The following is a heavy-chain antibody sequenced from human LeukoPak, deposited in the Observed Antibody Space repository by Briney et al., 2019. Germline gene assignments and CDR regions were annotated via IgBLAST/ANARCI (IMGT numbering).Heavy chain of an antibody. CDR2: VNHSGST. CDR3: ARGRFMYYYGSGSYLFDY. CDR1: GGSFSGYY. V-gene: IGHV4-34*01. J-gene: IGHJ4*02. Sequence: SETLSLTCAVYGGSFSGYYWSWIRQPPGKGLEWIGEVNHSGSTNYNPSLKSRVTISVDTSKNQFSLKLSSVPAADTAVYYCARGRFMYYYGSGSYLFDYWGQGTLVTVSS. D-gene: IGHD3-10*01.